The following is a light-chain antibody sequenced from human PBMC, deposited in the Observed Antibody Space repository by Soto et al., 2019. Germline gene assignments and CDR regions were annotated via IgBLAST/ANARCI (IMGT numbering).Light chain of an antibody. V-gene: IGLV2-11*01. Sequence: VLTQPRSVSGSPGQSVTISCTGTSSDVGGYNYVSWYQQHPGKAPKLMIYDVSKRPSGVPDRFSGSKSGNTASLTISGLQAEDEADYYCCSYAGSYSVVFGGGTKVTVL. CDR1: SSDVGGYNY. CDR3: CSYAGSYSVV. CDR2: DVS. J-gene: IGLJ2*01.